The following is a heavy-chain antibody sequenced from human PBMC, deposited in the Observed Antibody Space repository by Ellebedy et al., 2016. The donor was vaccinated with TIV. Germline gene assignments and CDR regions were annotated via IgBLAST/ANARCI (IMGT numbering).Heavy chain of an antibody. D-gene: IGHD5-24*01. J-gene: IGHJ1*01. CDR3: AKDMSWLHRDEYLQH. CDR1: GFTFSSYG. V-gene: IGHV3-30*18. CDR2: ISYDGSNK. Sequence: GGSLRLSCAASGFTFSSYGMHWVRQAPGKGLEWVAVISYDGSNKYYADSVKGRFTISRDNSKNTLYLQMNSLRAQDTAVYYCAKDMSWLHRDEYLQHWGQGTLVTVSS.